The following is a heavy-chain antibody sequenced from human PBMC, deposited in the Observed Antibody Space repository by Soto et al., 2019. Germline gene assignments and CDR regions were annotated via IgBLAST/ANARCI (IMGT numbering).Heavy chain of an antibody. CDR2: ISAYNGNT. D-gene: IGHD6-19*01. CDR1: GYTFTSYG. CDR3: ARDGIAVAGKLGSDYYYMDV. V-gene: IGHV1-18*01. Sequence: QVPLVQSGAEVKKPGASVKVSCKASGYTFTSYGISWVRQAPGQGLEWMGWISAYNGNTNYAQKLQGRVTMTTDTSTSTAYMELRSLRSDDTAVYYCARDGIAVAGKLGSDYYYMDVWGKGTTVTVSS. J-gene: IGHJ6*03.